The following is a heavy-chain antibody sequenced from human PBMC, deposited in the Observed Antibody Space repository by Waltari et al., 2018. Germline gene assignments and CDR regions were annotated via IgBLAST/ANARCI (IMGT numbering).Heavy chain of an antibody. V-gene: IGHV4-59*01. D-gene: IGHD6-13*01. CDR3: ARREGSSWPPRGMDV. J-gene: IGHJ6*02. CDR2: IYYSGST. Sequence: QVQLQESGPGLVKPSETLSLTCTVSGGSISSYYWSWIRQPPGKGLEWIGYIYYSGSTNYNPSLKSRVTISVDTSKNQFSLKLSSVTAADTAVYYCARREGSSWPPRGMDVWGQGTTVTVSS. CDR1: GGSISSYY.